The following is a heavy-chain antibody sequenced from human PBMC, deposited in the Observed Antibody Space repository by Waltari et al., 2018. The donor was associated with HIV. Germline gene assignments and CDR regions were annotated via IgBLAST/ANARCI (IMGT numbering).Heavy chain of an antibody. CDR2: ISYDGSNK. CDR3: AKPGGYSGYDLPYYFDY. Sequence: QVQLVESGGGVVQPGRSLRLSCAASGFTFRSYGMHWVRQAPGKGLEWVAVISYDGSNKYYADSVKGRFTISRDNSKNTLYLQMNSLRAADTAVYYCAKPGGYSGYDLPYYFDYWGQGTLVTVSS. V-gene: IGHV3-30*18. CDR1: GFTFRSYG. J-gene: IGHJ4*02. D-gene: IGHD5-12*01.